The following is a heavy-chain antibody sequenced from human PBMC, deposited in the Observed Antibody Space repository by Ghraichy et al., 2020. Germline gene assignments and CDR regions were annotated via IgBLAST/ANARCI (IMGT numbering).Heavy chain of an antibody. CDR2: ISGTSRYT. CDR1: GFTFSSYA. CDR3: AKPSDTSGGYYFGS. V-gene: IGHV3-23*01. Sequence: GGSLRLSCAASGFTFSSYAMTWVRQAPGKGLEWVSAISGTSRYTYYADSVKGRFTISRDNSKNTLFLQMNSLRPGDTALYFCAKPSDTSGGYYFGSWGQGTLVTVSS. J-gene: IGHJ4*02. D-gene: IGHD4-23*01.